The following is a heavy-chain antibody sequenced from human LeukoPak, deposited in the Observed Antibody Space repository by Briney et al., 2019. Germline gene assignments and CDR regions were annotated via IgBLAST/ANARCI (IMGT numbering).Heavy chain of an antibody. CDR1: GDTISSNGYY. Sequence: SETLSLTCSVSGDTISSNGYYWSWIRQPPGKGLEWIGEINHSGSTNYNPSLKSRVTISVDTSKNQFSLKLSSVTAADTAVYYCARGGSSWYTWFDPWGQGTLVTVSS. V-gene: IGHV4-39*07. CDR3: ARGGSSWYTWFDP. D-gene: IGHD6-13*01. CDR2: INHSGST. J-gene: IGHJ5*02.